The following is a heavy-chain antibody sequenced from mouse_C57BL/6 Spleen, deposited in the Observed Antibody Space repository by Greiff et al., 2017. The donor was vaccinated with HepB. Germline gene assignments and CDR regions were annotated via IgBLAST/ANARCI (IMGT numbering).Heavy chain of an antibody. D-gene: IGHD2-4*01. Sequence: EVKVVESGEGLVKPGGSLKLSCAASGFTFSSYAMSWVRQTPEKRLEWVAYISSGGDYIYYADTVKGRFTISRDNARNTLYLQMSSLKSEDTAMYYCTREDGYYDYDWFAYWGQGTLVTVSA. J-gene: IGHJ3*01. CDR1: GFTFSSYA. CDR3: TREDGYYDYDWFAY. CDR2: ISSGGDYI. V-gene: IGHV5-9-1*02.